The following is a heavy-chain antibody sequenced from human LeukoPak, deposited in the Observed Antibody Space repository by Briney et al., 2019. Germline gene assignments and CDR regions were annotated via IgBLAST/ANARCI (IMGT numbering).Heavy chain of an antibody. CDR1: DYSISSGYY. CDR2: IYTSGST. V-gene: IGHV4-4*07. D-gene: IGHD6-13*01. CDR3: ARVSSSWFDP. J-gene: IGHJ5*02. Sequence: SETLSLTCTVSDYSISSGYYWSWVRQPAGKGLEWIGRIYTSGSTNYNPSLKSRVTMSVDTSKNQFSLKLSSVTAADTAVYYCARVSSSWFDPWGQGTLVTVSS.